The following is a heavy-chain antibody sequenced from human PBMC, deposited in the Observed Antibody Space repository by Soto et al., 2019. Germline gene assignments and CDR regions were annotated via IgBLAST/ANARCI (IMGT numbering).Heavy chain of an antibody. CDR2: INPSGGST. J-gene: IGHJ4*02. D-gene: IGHD2-8*01. V-gene: IGHV1-46*01. CDR3: ASPPFPGCINAVCYPFDY. CDR1: GYTFTDYY. Sequence: QVQLVQSGAEVKKPGASVKVSCKASGYTFTDYYIHWVRQAPGQGLAWMGMINPSGGSTDYAQKFRGRVTMTRDTATGTVYMELSSLRSEDTAVYYCASPPFPGCINAVCYPFDYWGQGTLVTVSS.